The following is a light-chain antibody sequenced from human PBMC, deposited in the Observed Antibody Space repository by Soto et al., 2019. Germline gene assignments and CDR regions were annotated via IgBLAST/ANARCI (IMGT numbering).Light chain of an antibody. CDR2: KTS. J-gene: IGKJ1*01. CDR1: QSISSW. CDR3: XXXNNYCWT. Sequence: DIQLTQSPSTLSASVGDRVTITCRASQSISSWLAWYQQKPGKAPKFLIYKTSNLESGVPSRFSGSGSGTEFTLTISSLQPDXXXXXXXXXXNNYCWTFGQGTKVEIK. V-gene: IGKV1-5*03.